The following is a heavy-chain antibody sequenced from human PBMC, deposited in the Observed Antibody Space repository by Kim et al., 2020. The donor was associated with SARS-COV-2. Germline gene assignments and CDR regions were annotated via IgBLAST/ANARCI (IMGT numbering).Heavy chain of an antibody. CDR2: FDPEDGET. J-gene: IGHJ6*02. CDR1: GYTLTELS. CDR3: ATNFRGPPMVRGVIITYYYYGMDV. Sequence: ASVKVSCKVSGYTLTELSMHWVRQAPGKGLEWMGGFDPEDGETIYAQKFQGRVTMTEDTSTDTAYMELSSLRSEDTAVYYCATNFRGPPMVRGVIITYYYYGMDVWGQGTTVTVSS. V-gene: IGHV1-24*01. D-gene: IGHD3-10*01.